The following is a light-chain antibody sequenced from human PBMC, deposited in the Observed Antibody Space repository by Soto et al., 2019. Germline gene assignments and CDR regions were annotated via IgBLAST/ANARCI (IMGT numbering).Light chain of an antibody. CDR3: QQLNSYPPT. V-gene: IGKV1-9*01. CDR1: QGISSY. CDR2: AAS. J-gene: IGKJ5*01. Sequence: DIHMTQSPSTLSVSGVDIVSMGFLASQGISSYLAWYQQKPGKAPKLLIYAASTLQSGVPSRFSGSGSGTDFTLTISSLQPEDFATYYCQQLNSYPPTFGQGTRLEIK.